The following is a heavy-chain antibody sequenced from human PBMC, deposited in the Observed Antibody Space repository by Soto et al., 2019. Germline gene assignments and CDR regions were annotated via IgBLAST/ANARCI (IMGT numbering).Heavy chain of an antibody. V-gene: IGHV1-69*13. J-gene: IGHJ4*02. CDR2: IIPIFGSP. Sequence: ASVKVSRKASGVTFSRQDMRWVRQAPGQGLEWMGGIIPIFGSPQYAEKFQDRVPITADESTSTAYMELSSLTSEDTAVYYCATNEGRDGYSFDYWGQGTLVTVSS. D-gene: IGHD5-12*01. CDR1: GVTFSRQD. CDR3: ATNEGRDGYSFDY.